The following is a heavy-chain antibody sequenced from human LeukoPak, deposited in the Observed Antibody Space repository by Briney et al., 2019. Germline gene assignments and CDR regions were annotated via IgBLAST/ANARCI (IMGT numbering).Heavy chain of an antibody. V-gene: IGHV1-2*02. J-gene: IGHJ3*02. CDR1: GYTFTGYY. CDR3: ASAESRWYSITMIGGAFDI. D-gene: IGHD3-22*01. Sequence: AASVKVSCKVSGYTFTGYYMHWVRQAPGQGLEWMGWINPNSGGTNYAQKFQGRVTMTRDTSISTAYMELSRLRSDDTAVYYCASAESRWYSITMIGGAFDIWGQGTMVTVSS. CDR2: INPNSGGT.